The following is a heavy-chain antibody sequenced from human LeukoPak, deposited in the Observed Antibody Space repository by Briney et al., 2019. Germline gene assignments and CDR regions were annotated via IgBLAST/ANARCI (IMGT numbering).Heavy chain of an antibody. CDR3: AAYKNWVAGDV. CDR1: GFFFSDSW. CDR2: IKEDESQE. J-gene: IGHJ6*02. V-gene: IGHV3-7*01. D-gene: IGHD7-27*01. Sequence: GGSLTLSCVGSGFFFSDSWMSWVGQAAGKGAEWVANIKEDESQEHYVDSVKGRLTVSRDNAKNSMFLQMNSLRVEDTTVYYCAAYKNWVAGDVWGQGTTVSVSS.